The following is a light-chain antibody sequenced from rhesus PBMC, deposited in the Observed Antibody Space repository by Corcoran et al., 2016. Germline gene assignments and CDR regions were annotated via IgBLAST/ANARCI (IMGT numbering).Light chain of an antibody. CDR3: QHGSGTPYS. J-gene: IGKJ2*01. CDR1: QNVHTY. CDR2: KAS. V-gene: IGKV1-74*01. Sequence: DIQMTQSPSSLSASVGDRVTITCRASQNVHTYLNWYQQKPGKAPKLLIYKASTLQRGVPSRFSGSGSGTDYTLTSSSLQPEDVVTYYGQHGSGTPYSFGQGTKVEIK.